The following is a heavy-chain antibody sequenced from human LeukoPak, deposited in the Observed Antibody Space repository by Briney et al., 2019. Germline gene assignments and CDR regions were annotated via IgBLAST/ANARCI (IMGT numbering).Heavy chain of an antibody. J-gene: IGHJ3*02. CDR1: GFTFSSYA. D-gene: IGHD3-16*01. Sequence: SGGSLRLSCAASGFTFSSYAMSWVRQAPGKGLEWVSAISGSGGSTYYADSVKGRFTISRDNSKNSLYLQMNSLRAEDTAVYYCARDWGSRGKFDIWGQGTMVTVSS. CDR2: ISGSGGST. V-gene: IGHV3-23*01. CDR3: ARDWGSRGKFDI.